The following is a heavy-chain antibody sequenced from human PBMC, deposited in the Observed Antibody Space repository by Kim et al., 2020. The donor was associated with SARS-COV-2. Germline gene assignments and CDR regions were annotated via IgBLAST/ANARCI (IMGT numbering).Heavy chain of an antibody. Sequence: SETLSLTCAVYGGSFSGYYWSWIRQPPGKGLEWIGEINHSGSTNYNPSLKSRVTISVDTSKNQFSLKLSSVTAADTAVYYCARGKYYDFWSGYYYYYYYYMDVWGKGTTGTVSS. V-gene: IGHV4-34*01. J-gene: IGHJ6*03. CDR3: ARGKYYDFWSGYYYYYYYYMDV. D-gene: IGHD3-3*01. CDR1: GGSFSGYY. CDR2: INHSGST.